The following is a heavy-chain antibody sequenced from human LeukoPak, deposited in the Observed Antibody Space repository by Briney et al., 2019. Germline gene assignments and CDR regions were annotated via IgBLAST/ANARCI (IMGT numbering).Heavy chain of an antibody. V-gene: IGHV3-30*03. Sequence: GRSLRLSCAASGFTFSSYGMHWVRQAPGKGLEWVAVISYDGSNKYYADSVKGRFAISRDNSKNTLYLQMNSLRTEDTAVYYCARVCGSCSDAFDIWGQGTVVTVSS. CDR1: GFTFSSYG. CDR3: ARVCGSCSDAFDI. CDR2: ISYDGSNK. D-gene: IGHD2-15*01. J-gene: IGHJ3*02.